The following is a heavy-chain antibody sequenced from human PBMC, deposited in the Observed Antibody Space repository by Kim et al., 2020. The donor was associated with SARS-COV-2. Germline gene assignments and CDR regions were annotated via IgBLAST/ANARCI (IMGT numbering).Heavy chain of an antibody. CDR1: RFTFSSYG. CDR3: ARDLPPIEEEQWLVPAPSYCFDY. Sequence: GGSLRLSCAASRFTFSSYGMHWVRQAPGKGLEWVAVIWYDGSNKYYADSVKGRFTISRDNSKNTLYLQMNSLRAEDTAVYYCARDLPPIEEEQWLVPAPSYCFDYWGQGTLVTVSS. D-gene: IGHD6-19*01. CDR2: IWYDGSNK. V-gene: IGHV3-33*01. J-gene: IGHJ4*02.